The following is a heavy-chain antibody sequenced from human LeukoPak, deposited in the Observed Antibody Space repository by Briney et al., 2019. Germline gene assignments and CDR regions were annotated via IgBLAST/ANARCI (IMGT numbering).Heavy chain of an antibody. Sequence: GGSLRLSCAASGFTFSSYAMSWVRQAPGKGLEWVSVISGSGGSTYYADSVKGRFTISRDNSKNTLSLQMNSLRAEDTAVYYCAKVAEAVTHCFYYYGMDVWGQGTTVTVSS. V-gene: IGHV3-23*01. CDR2: ISGSGGST. D-gene: IGHD4-11*01. CDR3: AKVAEAVTHCFYYYGMDV. J-gene: IGHJ6*02. CDR1: GFTFSSYA.